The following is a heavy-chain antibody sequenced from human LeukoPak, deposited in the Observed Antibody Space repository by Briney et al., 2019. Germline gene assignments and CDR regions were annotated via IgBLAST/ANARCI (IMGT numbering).Heavy chain of an antibody. D-gene: IGHD4-17*01. Sequence: PSETLSRSCSVYGGSFCGHYWRWICQPPGKGLEWIGEINHSGSTNYNPSLKSRVTISVDTSKNQFSLKLSSVTAADTAVYYCARSNGDYTDWGQGTLVTVSS. CDR1: GGSFCGHY. V-gene: IGHV4-34*01. J-gene: IGHJ4*02. CDR3: ARSNGDYTD. CDR2: INHSGST.